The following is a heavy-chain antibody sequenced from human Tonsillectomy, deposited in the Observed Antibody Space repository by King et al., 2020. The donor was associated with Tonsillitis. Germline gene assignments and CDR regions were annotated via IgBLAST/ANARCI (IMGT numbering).Heavy chain of an antibody. CDR1: GGSISSGSYY. CDR3: ASPHGGVHRYGYSDY. CDR2: IYESGST. V-gene: IGHV4-39*01. D-gene: IGHD5-18*01. J-gene: IGHJ4*02. Sequence: QLQESGPGLVKPSETLSLTFTVSGGSISSGSYYWGWMRQPPGKGLEWIGSIYESGSTYYNPSLKSRVSITVDLSKNQFSLKLSSVTAADPAVYHCASPHGGVHRYGYSDYRGQGTLVTVSP.